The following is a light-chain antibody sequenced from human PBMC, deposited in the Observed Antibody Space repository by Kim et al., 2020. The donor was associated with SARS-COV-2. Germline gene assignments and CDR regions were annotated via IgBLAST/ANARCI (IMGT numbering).Light chain of an antibody. CDR1: QGISSW. Sequence: DIQMTQSPSALSVSIGDRVTITCRASQGISSWLAWYQQKPEKAPKCLIYAASSLQSGVPSRFSGSGSGTDFTLTISSLQPEDFATYYCQQYDSYPRTFCQGTRVDIK. CDR3: QQYDSYPRT. V-gene: IGKV1D-16*01. J-gene: IGKJ1*01. CDR2: AAS.